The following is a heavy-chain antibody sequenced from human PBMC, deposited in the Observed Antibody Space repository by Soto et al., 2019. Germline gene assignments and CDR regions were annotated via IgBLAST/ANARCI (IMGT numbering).Heavy chain of an antibody. D-gene: IGHD4-17*01. CDR3: AKGGDYNYGGSGVWNDY. V-gene: IGHV3-21*04. J-gene: IGHJ4*02. CDR1: GFTFSEYS. Sequence: PGGSLRLSCAASGFTFSEYSFLWVRQAPGKGLEWLSFIANGDNHIFYSDSVKGRFTISRDNAKNSVYLQLNSLRADDTGMYYCAKGGDYNYGGSGVWNDYWGQGTLVTVSS. CDR2: IANGDNHI.